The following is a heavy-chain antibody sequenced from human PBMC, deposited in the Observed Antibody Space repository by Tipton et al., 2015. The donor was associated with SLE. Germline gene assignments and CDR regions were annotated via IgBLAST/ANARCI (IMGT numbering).Heavy chain of an antibody. V-gene: IGHV4-4*07. Sequence: TLSLTCTISGGSFSYYYWNWFRQPAGKGLEWIGHISASGGNNYNPSLRSRVTLSVDTSKAQFSLKLTPLTAADPAVYYCARHHPLMTVASFDYWGQGGLLIGSS. CDR2: ISASGGN. J-gene: IGHJ4*02. CDR1: GGSFSYYY. D-gene: IGHD4/OR15-4a*01. CDR3: ARHHPLMTVASFDY.